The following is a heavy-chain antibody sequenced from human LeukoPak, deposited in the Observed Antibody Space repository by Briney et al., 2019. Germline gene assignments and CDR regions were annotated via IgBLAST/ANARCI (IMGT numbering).Heavy chain of an antibody. CDR1: GFTFSSHW. CDR3: ARESGIAAALDL. V-gene: IGHV3-7*01. Sequence: GGPLRLSCGASGFTFSSHWMTWVRQAPGEGLKFVANIKQDGSEINYADSVKGRFTVSRDNAKNSLYLQMNSLRAEDTAVYYCARESGIAAALDLWGQGTLVTVSS. J-gene: IGHJ5*02. D-gene: IGHD6-13*01. CDR2: IKQDGSEI.